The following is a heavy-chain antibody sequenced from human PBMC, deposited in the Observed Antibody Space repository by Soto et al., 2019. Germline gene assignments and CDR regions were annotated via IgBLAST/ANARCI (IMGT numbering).Heavy chain of an antibody. D-gene: IGHD3-3*01. Sequence: QVQLQESGPGLVKPSETLSLTCTVSGGSISSYYWSWIRQPPGKGLEYIGYVYYTGRTNYNPSLKRRVSMSVDTSKNQFSLKLSSVIAADTAVYYCARGYDFWSGYLVYWGQGTLVTVSS. J-gene: IGHJ4*02. CDR2: VYYTGRT. CDR1: GGSISSYY. CDR3: ARGYDFWSGYLVY. V-gene: IGHV4-59*01.